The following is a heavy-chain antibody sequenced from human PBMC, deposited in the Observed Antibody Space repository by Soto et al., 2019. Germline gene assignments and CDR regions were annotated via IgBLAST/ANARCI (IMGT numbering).Heavy chain of an antibody. CDR3: AREYSSSSPLFDP. CDR2: IIPILGIA. Sequence: GASVKVSCKASGGTFSSYTISWVRQAPGQGLEWMGRIIPILGIANYAQKFQGRVTITADKSTSTAYMELSSLRSEDTAVYYCAREYSSSSPLFDPWGQGTLVTVSS. V-gene: IGHV1-69*02. D-gene: IGHD6-6*01. J-gene: IGHJ5*02. CDR1: GGTFSSYT.